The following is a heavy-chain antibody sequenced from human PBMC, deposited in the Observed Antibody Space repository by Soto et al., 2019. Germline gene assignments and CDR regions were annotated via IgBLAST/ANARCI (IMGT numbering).Heavy chain of an antibody. V-gene: IGHV4-4*02. Sequence: QVQLQESGPGLVKPSGTLSLNCKVSGDSISSSEWWSWVRQPPGKGLEWIAEIHHSGPTNYNPSLQSRVTITVDKSKNQISLRLSTVTAAYTAVYYCARGGITAVRNYYFDHWGQGTLVTVSS. CDR2: IHHSGPT. CDR1: GDSISSSEW. CDR3: ARGGITAVRNYYFDH. J-gene: IGHJ4*02. D-gene: IGHD1-20*01.